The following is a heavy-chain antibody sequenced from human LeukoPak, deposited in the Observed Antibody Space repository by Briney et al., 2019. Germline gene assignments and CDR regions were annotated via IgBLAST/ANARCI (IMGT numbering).Heavy chain of an antibody. J-gene: IGHJ3*02. Sequence: ASVKVSCKASGYTFINYYIHWVRQAPGQGLEWMGIINPSGGSTSYAQKFQGRVTITADKSTSTAYMELSSLRSEDTAVYYCARGYFDWLLYGRAFDIWGQGTMVTVSS. V-gene: IGHV1-46*01. CDR3: ARGYFDWLLYGRAFDI. CDR1: GYTFINYY. D-gene: IGHD3-9*01. CDR2: INPSGGST.